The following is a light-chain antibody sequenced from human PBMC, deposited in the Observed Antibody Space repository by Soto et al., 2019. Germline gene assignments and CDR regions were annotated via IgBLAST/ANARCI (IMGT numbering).Light chain of an antibody. CDR2: DVS. Sequence: QSALTQPASVSGSPGQAITISCTEASSDVGDYNYVSWYQQHPRKAPKLMIYDVSYRPSGVSIRFSGSKSGSTASLTISGLQAEDEADYYCSSYTTTNAVLFGGGTKLTVL. J-gene: IGLJ2*01. CDR3: SSYTTTNAVL. CDR1: SSDVGDYNY. V-gene: IGLV2-14*03.